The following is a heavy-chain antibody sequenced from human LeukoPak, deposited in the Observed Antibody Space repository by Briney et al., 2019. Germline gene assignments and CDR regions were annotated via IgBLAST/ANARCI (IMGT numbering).Heavy chain of an antibody. J-gene: IGHJ4*02. V-gene: IGHV3-30*04. D-gene: IGHD3-22*01. CDR1: GFTFSNYA. CDR2: ISYDGNNK. Sequence: GGSLRLSCAASGFTFSNYAVHWVRQAPGKGLEWVAVISYDGNNKYYADSVKGRFTISRDNSKNTLYLQMNSLRAEDTAVYYCASPSQMWLVLLSFDYWGQGTLVTVSS. CDR3: ASPSQMWLVLLSFDY.